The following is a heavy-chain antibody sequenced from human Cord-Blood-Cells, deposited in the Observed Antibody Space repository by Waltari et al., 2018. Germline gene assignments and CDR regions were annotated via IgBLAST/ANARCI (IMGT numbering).Heavy chain of an antibody. CDR1: GGSISSSSYY. Sequence: QLQLQESGPGLVKPSETLSLTCTVSGGSISSSSYYWGWIRQPPGKGLEWIGSIYYSGSTYYNPSLKSRVTISVDTSKNQFSLKLSSVTAADTAVYYCVSHPQQYCSSTSCYKDSHDYWGQGTLVTVSS. CDR3: VSHPQQYCSSTSCYKDSHDY. D-gene: IGHD2-2*02. J-gene: IGHJ4*02. V-gene: IGHV4-39*01. CDR2: IYYSGST.